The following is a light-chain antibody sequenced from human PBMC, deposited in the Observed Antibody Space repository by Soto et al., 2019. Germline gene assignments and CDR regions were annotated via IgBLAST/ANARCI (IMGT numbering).Light chain of an antibody. CDR1: QSISRW. V-gene: IGKV1-5*01. CDR3: QHYSLYSPWT. Sequence: DIQMTQSPSTLSASVGDRVTITCRASQSISRWLAWYQQKPGKAPKLLIYDASTLESGVPSRFSGRGSGTEFTLTISSLQPDDFATYYCQHYSLYSPWTFGQGTKVEIK. J-gene: IGKJ1*01. CDR2: DAS.